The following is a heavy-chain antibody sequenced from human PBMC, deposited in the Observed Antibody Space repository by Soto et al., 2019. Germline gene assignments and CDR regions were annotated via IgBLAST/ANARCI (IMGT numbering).Heavy chain of an antibody. Sequence: PGGSLRLSCAASGFTFDDYAMHWVRQAPGKGLEWVSGISWNSGSIGYADSVKGRFTISRDNAKNSLYLQMNSLRAEDTALYYCAKGWPYSYGYDYWGQGTLVTVSS. CDR1: GFTFDDYA. J-gene: IGHJ4*02. V-gene: IGHV3-9*01. CDR2: ISWNSGSI. D-gene: IGHD5-18*01. CDR3: AKGWPYSYGYDY.